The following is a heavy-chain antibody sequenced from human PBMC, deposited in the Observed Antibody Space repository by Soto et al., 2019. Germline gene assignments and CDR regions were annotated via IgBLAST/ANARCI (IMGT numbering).Heavy chain of an antibody. CDR1: GFTFSSYA. CDR2: ISGSGGST. V-gene: IGHV3-23*01. Sequence: PGGSLRLSCAASGFTFSSYAMSWVRQAPGKGLEWVSAISGSGGSTYYADSVRGRFTISRDNSKNTLYLQMNSLRAEDTAVYYCANDKHSSSWANWLHPWGQGTLVTVSS. CDR3: ANDKHSSSWANWLHP. D-gene: IGHD6-13*01. J-gene: IGHJ5*02.